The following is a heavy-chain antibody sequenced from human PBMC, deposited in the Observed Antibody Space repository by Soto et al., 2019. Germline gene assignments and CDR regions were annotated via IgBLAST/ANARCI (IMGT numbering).Heavy chain of an antibody. V-gene: IGHV3-30*18. D-gene: IGHD1-7*01. J-gene: IGHJ4*01. Sequence: PGGSLRLSCAASGFTFSNYGMYWVRQAPGKGLEWVAFISYDGSSKFYADPMKGRHTISRDNSKNTLYLQMNSLRAEDTAVYYCVKCIRNYWALDYWGHGTLVTVSS. CDR1: GFTFSNYG. CDR3: VKCIRNYWALDY. CDR2: ISYDGSSK.